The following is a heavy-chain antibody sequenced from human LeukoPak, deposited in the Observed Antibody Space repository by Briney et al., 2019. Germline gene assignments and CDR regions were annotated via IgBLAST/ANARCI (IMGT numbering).Heavy chain of an antibody. CDR1: GFTFSSYS. CDR2: ISSSSSYI. Sequence: PGGSLRLSCAASGFTFSSYSMNWVRQAPGKGLEWVSSISSSSSYIYYADSVKGRFTISRDNAKNSLYLQMNSLRAEDTAVYYCATPRGSGSYLAFDYWGQGTLVTVSS. CDR3: ATPRGSGSYLAFDY. V-gene: IGHV3-21*01. J-gene: IGHJ4*02. D-gene: IGHD1-26*01.